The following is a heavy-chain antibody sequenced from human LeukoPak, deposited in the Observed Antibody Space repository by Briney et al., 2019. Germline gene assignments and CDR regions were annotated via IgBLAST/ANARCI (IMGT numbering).Heavy chain of an antibody. CDR3: AKEASDYYDSSGYFRAAFDI. V-gene: IGHV3-9*01. CDR2: ISWNSGSI. D-gene: IGHD3-22*01. CDR1: GFTFYDYA. J-gene: IGHJ3*02. Sequence: GGSLRLSCAASGFTFYDYAMHWVRQAPGKGLEWVSGISWNSGSIGYADSVKGRFTISRDNAKNSLYLQMNSLRAEDTALYYCAKEASDYYDSSGYFRAAFDIWGQGTMVTVSS.